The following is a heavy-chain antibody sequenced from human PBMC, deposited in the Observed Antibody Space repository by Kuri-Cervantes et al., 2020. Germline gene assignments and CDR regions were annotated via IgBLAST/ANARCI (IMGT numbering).Heavy chain of an antibody. CDR3: AREGSSGWDLAY. J-gene: IGHJ4*02. D-gene: IGHD6-19*01. CDR2: IKEDGCEK. CDR1: GFTVSSYW. Sequence: GESLKISWAASGFTVSSYWMSWVRQAPGKGLEWVANIKEDGCEKYYVGSVKGRFTLSRDNAKNSLYLPMNSLRAGDTAVYYCAREGSSGWDLAYGGQGTLVTVSS. V-gene: IGHV3-7*01.